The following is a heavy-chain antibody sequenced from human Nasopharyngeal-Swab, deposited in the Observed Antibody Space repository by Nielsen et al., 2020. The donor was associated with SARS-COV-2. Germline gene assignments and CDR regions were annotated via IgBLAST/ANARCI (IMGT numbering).Heavy chain of an antibody. D-gene: IGHD3-10*01. V-gene: IGHV3-30*18. CDR3: AKAGVRGVITHYYYYMDV. J-gene: IGHJ6*03. CDR2: ISYDGSNK. Sequence: WIRQPPGKGLEWVAVISYDGSNKYYADSVKGRFTISRDNSKNTLYLQMNSLRAEGTAVYYCAKAGVRGVITHYYYYMDVWGKGTTVTVSS.